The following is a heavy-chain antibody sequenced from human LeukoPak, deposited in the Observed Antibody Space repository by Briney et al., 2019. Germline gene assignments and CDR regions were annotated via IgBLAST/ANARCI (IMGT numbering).Heavy chain of an antibody. V-gene: IGHV3-23*01. CDR2: ISGSRGST. CDR3: AKDGVPSRWFGRNYFDY. CDR1: RFTFSNYA. Sequence: GGSLRLSCAASRFTFSNYAMSWVRQAPGKGLEWVSTISGSRGSTYYADSVKGRFTISRDNSKNTLYLQMNSLRAEDTAVYYCAKDGVPSRWFGRNYFDYWGQGTLVTVSS. J-gene: IGHJ4*02. D-gene: IGHD3-10*01.